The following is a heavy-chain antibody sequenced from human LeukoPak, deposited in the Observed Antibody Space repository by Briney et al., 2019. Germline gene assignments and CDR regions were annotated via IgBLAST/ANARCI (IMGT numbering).Heavy chain of an antibody. J-gene: IGHJ3*02. Sequence: SETLSLTCTVSGGSISSYYWSWIRQPPGKGLEWIGYIYYSGSTNYNPSLKSRVTISVDTSKNQFSLKLSSVTAADTAVYYCARVPTYYYDSSGYYLEPNDAFDIWGQGTMVTVPS. CDR1: GGSISSYY. CDR2: IYYSGST. CDR3: ARVPTYYYDSSGYYLEPNDAFDI. V-gene: IGHV4-59*01. D-gene: IGHD3-22*01.